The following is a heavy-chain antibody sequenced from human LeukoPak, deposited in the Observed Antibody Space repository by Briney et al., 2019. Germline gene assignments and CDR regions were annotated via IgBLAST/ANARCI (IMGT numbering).Heavy chain of an antibody. D-gene: IGHD3-22*01. CDR2: ISYDGSNK. V-gene: IGHV3-30*18. CDR1: GFTFSSYE. Sequence: GGSLRLSCAASGFTFSSYEMNWVRQAPGKGLEWVAVISYDGSNKYYADSVKGRFTISRDNSKNTLYLQMNSLRAEDTAVYYCAKDRNYYDSSGPYHYYGMDVWGQGTTVTVSS. J-gene: IGHJ6*02. CDR3: AKDRNYYDSSGPYHYYGMDV.